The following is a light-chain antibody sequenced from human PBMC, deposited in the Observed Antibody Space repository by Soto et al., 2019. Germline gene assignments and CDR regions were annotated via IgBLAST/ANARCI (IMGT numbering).Light chain of an antibody. CDR1: QTVRNNY. CDR2: DAS. J-gene: IGKJ1*01. CDR3: QQYGSSGK. Sequence: ELVLAQSPGTLSLTPGERATLSCRASQTVRNNYLAWYQHKPGQAPRLLIYDASSRDTGIPDRFSGSGSGTDFTLTISRLEPEDFAVYYCQQYGSSGKFGQGSNVDNK. V-gene: IGKV3-20*01.